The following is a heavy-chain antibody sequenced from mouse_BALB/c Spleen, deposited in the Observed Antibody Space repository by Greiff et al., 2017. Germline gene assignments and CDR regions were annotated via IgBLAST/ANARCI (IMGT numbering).Heavy chain of an antibody. CDR2: IYPGNVNT. CDR1: GYTFTSYY. J-gene: IGHJ1*01. Sequence: QVQLKEYGPELVKPGASVRISCKASGYTFTSYYIHWVKQRPGQGLEWIGWIYPGNVNTKYNEKFKGKATLTADKSSSTAYMQLSSLTSEDSAVYFCARDPRSGYFDVWGAGTTVTVSS. CDR3: ARDPRSGYFDV. D-gene: IGHD3-1*01. V-gene: IGHV1S56*01.